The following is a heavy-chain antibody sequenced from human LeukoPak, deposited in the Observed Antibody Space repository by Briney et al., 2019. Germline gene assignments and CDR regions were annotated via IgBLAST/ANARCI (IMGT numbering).Heavy chain of an antibody. Sequence: SETLSLTCAVYGGSFSPYYWSWIRQPPGKGLEWIGEINHSGSTNYNPALKSRVTISVDTSKNQFSLRLSSVTAADTAVYYCARGGFYCGGDCYVDYWGQGTLVTVSS. CDR3: ARGGFYCGGDCYVDY. V-gene: IGHV4-34*01. J-gene: IGHJ4*02. CDR1: GGSFSPYY. D-gene: IGHD2-21*02. CDR2: INHSGST.